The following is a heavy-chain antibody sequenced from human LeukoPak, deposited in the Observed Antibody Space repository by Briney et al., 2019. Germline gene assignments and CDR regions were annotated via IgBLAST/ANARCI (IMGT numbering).Heavy chain of an antibody. CDR2: ISYDGSNK. Sequence: GRSLRLSCAASGFTFSSYAMHWVRQAPGKGLEWVAVISYDGSNKYYADSVKGRFTISRDNSKNTLYLQMNSLRAEDTAVYYCANGLAASGNFLLRDYYYFIDVWGKGTTVIVS. V-gene: IGHV3-30-3*01. CDR3: ANGLAASGNFLLRDYYYFIDV. J-gene: IGHJ6*03. CDR1: GFTFSSYA. D-gene: IGHD1-26*01.